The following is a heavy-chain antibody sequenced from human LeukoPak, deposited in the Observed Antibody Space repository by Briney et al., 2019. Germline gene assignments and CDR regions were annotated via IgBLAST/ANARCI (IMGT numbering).Heavy chain of an antibody. Sequence: GASLRLSCAASGFTFSSYAMSWVRQAPGKGLEWVSAISGSGGSTYYADSVKGRFTISRDNSKNTLYLQMNSLRAEDTAVYYCARGGPYDFWSGFNYWGQGTLVTVSS. CDR2: ISGSGGST. CDR1: GFTFSSYA. CDR3: ARGGPYDFWSGFNY. D-gene: IGHD3-3*01. J-gene: IGHJ4*02. V-gene: IGHV3-23*01.